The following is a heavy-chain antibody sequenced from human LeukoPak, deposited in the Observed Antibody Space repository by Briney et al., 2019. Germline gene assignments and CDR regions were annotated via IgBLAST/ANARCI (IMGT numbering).Heavy chain of an antibody. CDR1: GFPLRNYA. J-gene: IGHJ4*02. CDR2: INGRGGST. D-gene: IGHD3-3*01. Sequence: GGSLRLSCAASGFPLRNYAMSWVRQAPGKGLEWVSDINGRGGSTYYAESVKGRFPISRDNAKTTLYLQMNSLRAEDTAVYYCAKSLLRPGYWGQGTLVTVSS. V-gene: IGHV3-23*01. CDR3: AKSLLRPGY.